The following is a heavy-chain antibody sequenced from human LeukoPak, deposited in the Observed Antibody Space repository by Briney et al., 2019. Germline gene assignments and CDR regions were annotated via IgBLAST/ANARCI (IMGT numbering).Heavy chain of an antibody. CDR1: GFTFSSYS. Sequence: GGSLRLSCAASGFTFSSYSMNWVRQAPGKGLEWVSPISSSSSYIYYADSVKGRFTISRDNAKNSLYLQMNSLRAEDTAVYYCASAGAGAFDIWGQGTMVTVSS. CDR2: ISSSSSYI. CDR3: ASAGAGAFDI. J-gene: IGHJ3*02. D-gene: IGHD1-26*01. V-gene: IGHV3-21*01.